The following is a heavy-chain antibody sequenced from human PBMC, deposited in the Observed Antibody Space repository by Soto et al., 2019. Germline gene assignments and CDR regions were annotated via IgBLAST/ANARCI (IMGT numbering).Heavy chain of an antibody. CDR1: GCSISTRSYF. J-gene: IGHJ4*02. D-gene: IGHD3-10*01. V-gene: IGHV4-39*01. CDR3: ARHRWGSGSYSGLLDF. Sequence: QLQLQESGPGLVKPSETLSLTCSVSGCSISTRSYFWGWIRQPPGKGLEWVGAVHYSGSANYRSSLQSRVTISDDTSQTPFSPRLRSATAGDTAVYYCARHRWGSGSYSGLLDFWGQGALVTVSS. CDR2: VHYSGSA.